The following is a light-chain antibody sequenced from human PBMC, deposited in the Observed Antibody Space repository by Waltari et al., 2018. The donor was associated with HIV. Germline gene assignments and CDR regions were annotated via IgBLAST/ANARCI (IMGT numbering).Light chain of an antibody. CDR3: SSYTSSSTRV. CDR1: SSDVGGYNY. V-gene: IGLV2-14*01. Sequence: QSALTQPASVSGSPGQSITISCTGTSSDVGGYNYVSWYQQYPGKAPKLIIYDVSNRPSGVSNRFSGSKSGNTASLTISGLQAEDGANYYCSSYTSSSTRVFGGGTKLTVL. J-gene: IGLJ3*02. CDR2: DVS.